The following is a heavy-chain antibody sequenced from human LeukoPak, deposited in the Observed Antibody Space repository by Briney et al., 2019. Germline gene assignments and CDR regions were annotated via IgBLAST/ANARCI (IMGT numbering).Heavy chain of an antibody. J-gene: IGHJ4*02. Sequence: PSETLSLTCTVSGGSISSSYWNWIQQPPGKGLEWIGYIYTSGGTNYNPSLNRRVSISVDTSKNQFSLKLSSVTAADTAVYYCARRRSGGRDFDYWGQGTLVTVSS. V-gene: IGHV4-4*09. D-gene: IGHD2-15*01. CDR2: IYTSGGT. CDR1: GGSISSSY. CDR3: ARRRSGGRDFDY.